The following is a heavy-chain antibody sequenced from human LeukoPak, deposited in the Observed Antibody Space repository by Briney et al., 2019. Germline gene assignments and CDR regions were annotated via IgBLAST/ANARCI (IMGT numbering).Heavy chain of an antibody. D-gene: IGHD3-22*01. CDR2: IYYSGST. V-gene: IGHV4-39*01. J-gene: IGHJ2*01. Sequence: SETLSLTCTVSGGSISSSSYYWGWIRQPPGKGLEWIGSIYYSGSTYYNPSLKSRVTISVDTSKNQFSLKLSSLTAADTAIYYCARHTFHGQAVIVVVPTPDWYFDVWGRGTLVAASS. CDR3: ARHTFHGQAVIVVVPTPDWYFDV. CDR1: GGSISSSSYY.